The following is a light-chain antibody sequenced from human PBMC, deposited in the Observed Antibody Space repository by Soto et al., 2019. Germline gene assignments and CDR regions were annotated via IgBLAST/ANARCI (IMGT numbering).Light chain of an antibody. CDR2: DAS. CDR1: QSVSSRS. CDR3: QQYQNWPPIT. J-gene: IGKJ5*01. V-gene: IGKV3-20*01. Sequence: EIVFTQSPGTLSLSPGERATLSCSASQSVSSRSLAWYQQKPGQAPRLLISDASNRAADIPDRFSGSGSGTDFTLTINRLEPEDFAVYYCQQYQNWPPITFGQGTRLEIK.